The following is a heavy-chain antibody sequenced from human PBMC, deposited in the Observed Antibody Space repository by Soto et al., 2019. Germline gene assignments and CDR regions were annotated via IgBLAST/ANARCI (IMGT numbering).Heavy chain of an antibody. CDR1: GFTFSNYG. CDR2: IWSDGSRT. CDR3: ARDDDFQANAFDY. Sequence: GGSLRLSCAPSGFTFSNYGMHGVRQTPGKGLEWVAAIWSDGSRTVYEDSVKGRFTISRDNSENTLFLQMNSLRAEDTGVYYCARDDDFQANAFDYWGQGTLVTVSS. D-gene: IGHD2-21*02. V-gene: IGHV3-33*01. J-gene: IGHJ4*02.